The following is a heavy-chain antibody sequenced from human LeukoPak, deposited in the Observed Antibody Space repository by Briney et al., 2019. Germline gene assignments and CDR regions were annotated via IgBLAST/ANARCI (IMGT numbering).Heavy chain of an antibody. Sequence: PGGSLRLSCAASGFTFSSYAVSWVRQAPGKGLEWVPAISGSGGSTYYADSVKGRFTISRDNSKNTLYLQMNSLRAEDTAVYYCAKTGDYYDRDDYWGQGTLVTVSS. CDR3: AKTGDYYDRDDY. CDR2: ISGSGGST. J-gene: IGHJ4*02. V-gene: IGHV3-23*01. CDR1: GFTFSSYA. D-gene: IGHD3-22*01.